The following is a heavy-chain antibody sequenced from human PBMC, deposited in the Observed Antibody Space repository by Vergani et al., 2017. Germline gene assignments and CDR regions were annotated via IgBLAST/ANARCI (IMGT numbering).Heavy chain of an antibody. J-gene: IGHJ1*01. V-gene: IGHV3-7*01. D-gene: IGHD2-15*01. CDR1: GFTFGDYY. CDR2: IKRDGTET. CDR3: ARISGGSAPYVHY. Sequence: EVLLVESGGDLVQPGGSLRLSCAASGFTFGDYYMAWIRLAPGKGLDWVASIKRDGTETFYVDSVKGRFTISRDNAKTTLYLQMNSLRDEDRGVYYCARISGGSAPYVHYWGQGTLVTVAS.